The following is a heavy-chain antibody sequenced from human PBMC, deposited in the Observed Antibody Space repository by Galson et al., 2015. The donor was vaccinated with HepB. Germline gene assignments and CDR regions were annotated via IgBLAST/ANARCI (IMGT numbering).Heavy chain of an antibody. CDR2: IIPIFGTA. Sequence: SVKVSCKASGGTFSSYAISWVRQAPGQGLEWMGGIIPIFGTANYAQKFQGRVTITADESTSTAYMELSSLRSEDTAVYYCARDRGWGPNAFDIWGQGTMVTVSS. CDR3: ARDRGWGPNAFDI. J-gene: IGHJ3*02. V-gene: IGHV1-69*13. D-gene: IGHD7-27*01. CDR1: GGTFSSYA.